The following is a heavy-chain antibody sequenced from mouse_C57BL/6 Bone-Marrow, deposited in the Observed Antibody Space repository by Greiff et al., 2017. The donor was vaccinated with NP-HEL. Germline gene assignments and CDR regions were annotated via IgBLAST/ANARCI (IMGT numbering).Heavy chain of an antibody. V-gene: IGHV1-64*01. J-gene: IGHJ3*01. CDR2: IHPNSGST. D-gene: IGHD3-1*01. Sequence: VQLQQPGAELVKPGASVKLSCKASGYTFTSYWMHWVKQRPGQGLEWIGMIHPNSGSTNYNEKFKSKATLTVDKSSSTAYMRLSSLTSEDSAVYYCASPSLGGFAYWGQGTLVTVSA. CDR1: GYTFTSYW. CDR3: ASPSLGGFAY.